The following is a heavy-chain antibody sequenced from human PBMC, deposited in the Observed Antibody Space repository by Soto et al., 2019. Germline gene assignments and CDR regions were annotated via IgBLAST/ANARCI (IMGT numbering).Heavy chain of an antibody. CDR1: GFTFSSYS. D-gene: IGHD3-3*01. CDR2: ISSSSSTI. V-gene: IGHV3-48*04. CDR3: ARGSYYDFWSGYYAFDY. J-gene: IGHJ4*02. Sequence: GGSLRLSCAASGFTFSSYSMNWVRQAPGKGLEWVSYISSSSSTIYYADSVKGRFTISRDNAKNSLYLQMNSLRAEDTALYYCARGSYYDFWSGYYAFDYWGQGTLVTVSS.